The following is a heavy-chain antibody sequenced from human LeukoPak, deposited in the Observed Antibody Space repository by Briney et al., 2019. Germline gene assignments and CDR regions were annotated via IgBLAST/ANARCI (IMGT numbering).Heavy chain of an antibody. CDR1: GFTVSSNS. CDR3: ARRAGAYSHPYDY. J-gene: IGHJ4*02. CDR2: IYSDNT. D-gene: IGHD4/OR15-4a*01. Sequence: GGSLRLSCTVSGFTVSSNSMGWVRQAPGKGLEWVSFIYSDNTHYSDSVKGRFTISRDNSKNTLYLQMNSLRAQDTAVYYCARRAGAYSHPYDYWGQGTLVTVSS. V-gene: IGHV3-53*01.